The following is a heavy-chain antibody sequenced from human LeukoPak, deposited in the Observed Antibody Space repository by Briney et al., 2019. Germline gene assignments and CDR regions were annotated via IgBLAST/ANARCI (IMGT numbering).Heavy chain of an antibody. CDR2: INPDSGAT. CDR1: GSTFTGYY. J-gene: IGHJ4*02. D-gene: IGHD3-16*01. CDR3: ARATSGWGGSDY. V-gene: IGHV1-2*02. Sequence: GASVKVSCKASGSTFTGYYIHWVRPAPGQGLEWMGWINPDSGATNYAQKFQGRVTMTGDTSISTAYMELSGLRSGDTAVYYCARATSGWGGSDYWGQGTLVTVSS.